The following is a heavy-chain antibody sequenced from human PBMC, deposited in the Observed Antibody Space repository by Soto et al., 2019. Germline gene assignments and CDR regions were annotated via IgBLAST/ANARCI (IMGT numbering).Heavy chain of an antibody. V-gene: IGHV1-24*01. CDR2: FDPEDGET. Sequence: ASVKVSCKVSGYTLTELSMHWVRQAPGKGLEWMGGFDPEDGETIYAQKFQGRVTMTEDTSTDTAYMELSSLRSEDTAVYYCATDFSDASMVRGVKAYYYYGMDVWGQGTTVTVSS. CDR3: ATDFSDASMVRGVKAYYYYGMDV. CDR1: GYTLTELS. D-gene: IGHD3-10*01. J-gene: IGHJ6*02.